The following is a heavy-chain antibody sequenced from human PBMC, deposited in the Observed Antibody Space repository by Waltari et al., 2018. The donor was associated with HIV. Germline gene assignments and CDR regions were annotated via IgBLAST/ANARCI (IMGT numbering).Heavy chain of an antibody. CDR2: IDEYGGIT. CDR3: ARDLSGYSDY. V-gene: IGHV3-74*01. Sequence: EVLLVESGGGLVQPGGSLRLSCAASGFTFSTYWMNWVRQAPGKGRVCVSRIDEYGGITNYADSVEGRCTISRDNAKNTRYLQMNNLRAEDTATYYCARDLSGYSDYGGQGTLVTVSS. J-gene: IGHJ4*02. D-gene: IGHD3-3*01. CDR1: GFTFSTYW.